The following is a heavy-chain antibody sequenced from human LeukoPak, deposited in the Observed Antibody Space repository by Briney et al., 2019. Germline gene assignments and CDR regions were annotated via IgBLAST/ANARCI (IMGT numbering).Heavy chain of an antibody. D-gene: IGHD3-16*01. Sequence: SETLLLTCTVSGGSISSYYWSWIRQPPGKGLEWIGYIYYSGSTNYNPSLKSRVTISVGTSKNPFSLKLSSVTAADTAVYYCARDIMGVAPDYWGQGTLVTVSS. CDR3: ARDIMGVAPDY. V-gene: IGHV4-59*01. CDR2: IYYSGST. CDR1: GGSISSYY. J-gene: IGHJ4*02.